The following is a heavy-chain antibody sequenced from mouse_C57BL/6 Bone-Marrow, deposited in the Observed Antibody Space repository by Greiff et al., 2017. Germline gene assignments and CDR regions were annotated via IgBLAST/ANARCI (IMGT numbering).Heavy chain of an antibody. CDR1: GYSFTGYF. CDR3: ARSGYDGYYVGWYFDV. D-gene: IGHD2-3*01. V-gene: IGHV1-20*01. CDR2: INPYNGDT. Sequence: VQLQQSGPELVKPGDSVKISCKASGYSFTGYFMNWVMQSHGKSLEWIGRINPYNGDTFYNQKFKGKATLTVDKSSSTAHMELRSLTSEDSAVYYCARSGYDGYYVGWYFDVWGTGTTVTVSS. J-gene: IGHJ1*03.